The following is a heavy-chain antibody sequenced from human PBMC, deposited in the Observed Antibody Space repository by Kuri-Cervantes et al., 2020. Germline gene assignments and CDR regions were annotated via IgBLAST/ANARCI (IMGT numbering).Heavy chain of an antibody. D-gene: IGHD2-2*01. Sequence: GESLKISCKASGYSFTSYWIGWVRQMPGKGLEWMGIIYPGDSDTRYSPSFQGQVTISADRTINTAYLQWSSLKASDTAMYYCARGYCTSTTCYELDVWGKGTTVTVSS. V-gene: IGHV5-51*01. CDR3: ARGYCTSTTCYELDV. CDR2: IYPGDSDT. J-gene: IGHJ6*04. CDR1: GYSFTSYW.